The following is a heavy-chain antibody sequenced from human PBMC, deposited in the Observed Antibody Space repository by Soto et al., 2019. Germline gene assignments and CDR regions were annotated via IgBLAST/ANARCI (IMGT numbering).Heavy chain of an antibody. D-gene: IGHD1-26*01. V-gene: IGHV4-34*01. CDR1: GGSFSGYY. CDR2: INHSGST. J-gene: IGHJ6*02. CDR3: AAASGGMYV. Sequence: SETLSLTCAVYGGSFSGYYWSWIRQPPGKGLEWIGEINHSGSTNYNPSLKSRVTISVDTSKNQFSLKLSSVTAADTAVYYCAAASGGMYVWGQGTTVTVSS.